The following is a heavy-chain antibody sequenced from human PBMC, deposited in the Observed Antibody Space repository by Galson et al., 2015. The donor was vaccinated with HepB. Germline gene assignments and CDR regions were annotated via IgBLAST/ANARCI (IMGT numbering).Heavy chain of an antibody. CDR2: ISSSSSYI. CDR1: GFTFSSYS. D-gene: IGHD5-18*01. CDR3: ARDTPDTAMVQYYFDY. Sequence: LRLSCAASGFTFSSYSMNWVRQAPGKGLEWVSSISSSSSYIYYADSVKGRFTISRDNAKNSLYLQMNSLRAEDTAVYYCARDTPDTAMVQYYFDYWGQGTLVTVSS. V-gene: IGHV3-21*01. J-gene: IGHJ4*02.